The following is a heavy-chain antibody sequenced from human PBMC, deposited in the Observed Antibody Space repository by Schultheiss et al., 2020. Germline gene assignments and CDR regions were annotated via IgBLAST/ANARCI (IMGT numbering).Heavy chain of an antibody. CDR1: GFTFSNAW. D-gene: IGHD5-18*01. V-gene: IGHV3-15*01. CDR2: IKSKTDGGTT. Sequence: GGSLRLSCAASGFTFSNAWMSWVRQAPGKGLEWVGRIKSKTDGGTTDYGAPVKGRFTISRDDSKNTLFLQMNSLKTEDTAVYYCTRHGPLDTAMVHWYFDLWGRGTLVTVSS. J-gene: IGHJ2*01. CDR3: TRHGPLDTAMVHWYFDL.